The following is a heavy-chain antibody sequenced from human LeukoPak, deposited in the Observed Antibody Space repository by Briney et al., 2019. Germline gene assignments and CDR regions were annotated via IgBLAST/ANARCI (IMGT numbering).Heavy chain of an antibody. CDR1: GFTFSSYA. Sequence: PGGSLRLSCAAAGFTFSSYAMHWVRQAPGKGLEWVAVISYDGSNKYYADSVKGRFTISRDNSKNTLYLQMNSLRAEDTAVYYCARDRDYYDSSGYPHFDYWGQGTLVTVSS. V-gene: IGHV3-30-3*01. CDR2: ISYDGSNK. D-gene: IGHD3-22*01. CDR3: ARDRDYYDSSGYPHFDY. J-gene: IGHJ4*02.